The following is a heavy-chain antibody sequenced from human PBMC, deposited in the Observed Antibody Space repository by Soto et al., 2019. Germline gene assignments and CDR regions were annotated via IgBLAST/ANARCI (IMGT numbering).Heavy chain of an antibody. V-gene: IGHV3-23*01. CDR2: ISGSGGST. Sequence: EVPLLESGGGLVQPGGSLRLSCAASGFTFSSYAMSWVRQAPGKGLEWVSAISGSGGSTYYADSVKGRFTISRDNSKNTLYLQMNSLRAEDTAVYYCAKAGKVRGVIYDYWGQGTLVTVSS. J-gene: IGHJ4*02. CDR3: AKAGKVRGVIYDY. CDR1: GFTFSSYA. D-gene: IGHD3-10*01.